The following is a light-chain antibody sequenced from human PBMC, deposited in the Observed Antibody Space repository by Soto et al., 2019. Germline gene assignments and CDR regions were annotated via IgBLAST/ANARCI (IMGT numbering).Light chain of an antibody. CDR2: DAS. J-gene: IGKJ1*01. CDR1: QSISSW. CDR3: QQYAYSPRT. V-gene: IGKV1-5*01. Sequence: DIQMTQSPSTLSASVGDRVAITCRASQSISSWLAWYQQKPGKAPKLLIYDASNLESGVPSRFSGSGSGTEFTLTISRLEPEDFAVYYCQQYAYSPRTFGQGTKVDI.